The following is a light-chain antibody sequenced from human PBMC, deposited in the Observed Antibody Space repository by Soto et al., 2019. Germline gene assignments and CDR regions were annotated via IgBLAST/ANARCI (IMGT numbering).Light chain of an antibody. Sequence: QSVLTQPPSVSAAPGQKGTISCSGSNSNIGNNFVSWYQQLPGTAPRLIIYDNNKRPSGIPDRFSGSKSGTSATLGIAGLQTGDEADYYCGTWDSSLSAGVFGTGTKVNVL. J-gene: IGLJ1*01. CDR3: GTWDSSLSAGV. CDR2: DNN. V-gene: IGLV1-51*01. CDR1: NSNIGNNF.